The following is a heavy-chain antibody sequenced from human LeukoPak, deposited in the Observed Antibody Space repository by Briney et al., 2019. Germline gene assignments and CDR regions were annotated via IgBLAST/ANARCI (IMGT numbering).Heavy chain of an antibody. Sequence: ASVKVSCKASGYTFTSYAMHWVRQAPGQRLEWMGWINAGNGNTKYSQEFQGRVTITRDTSASTAYMELSSLRSEDMAVYYCARDPPYDTSGYYFDYWGQGTLVTVSS. J-gene: IGHJ4*02. CDR3: ARDPPYDTSGYYFDY. CDR1: GYTFTSYA. V-gene: IGHV1-3*03. CDR2: INAGNGNT. D-gene: IGHD3-22*01.